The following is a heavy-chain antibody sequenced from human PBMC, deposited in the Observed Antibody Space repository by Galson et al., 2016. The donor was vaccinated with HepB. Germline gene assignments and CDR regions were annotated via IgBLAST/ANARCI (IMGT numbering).Heavy chain of an antibody. CDR3: SRGYDTNSPPFDF. D-gene: IGHD2/OR15-2a*01. CDR1: GFIFSAFD. Sequence: SLRLSCAASGFIFSAFDIHWVRQASGKGLEWVGLVRVEAKKYTTAFSASVTGRFSIYRDDSKNTAYLRMNSLRTEDTAVYFCSRGYDTNSPPFDFGGQGTPVAVSS. CDR2: VRVEAKKYTT. J-gene: IGHJ4*02. V-gene: IGHV3-73*01.